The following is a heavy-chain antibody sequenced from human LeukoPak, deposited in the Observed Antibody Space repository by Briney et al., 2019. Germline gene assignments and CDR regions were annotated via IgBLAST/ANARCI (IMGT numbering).Heavy chain of an antibody. Sequence: SETLSHTCTVSGGSISSSSYYWGWIRQPPGKGLEWIGSIYYSGSPSYSPSLKSRVTISLDTSKNQFSLKLTSVTAADTAVYYCAREFTYCSSSSCYVGPIDYWGRGTLVAVSS. V-gene: IGHV4-39*07. D-gene: IGHD2-2*01. CDR1: GGSISSSSYY. CDR3: AREFTYCSSSSCYVGPIDY. J-gene: IGHJ4*02. CDR2: IYYSGSP.